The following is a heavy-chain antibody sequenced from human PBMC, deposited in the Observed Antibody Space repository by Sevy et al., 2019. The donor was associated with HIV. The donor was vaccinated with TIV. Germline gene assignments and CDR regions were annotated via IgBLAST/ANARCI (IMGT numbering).Heavy chain of an antibody. J-gene: IGHJ5*02. D-gene: IGHD2-15*01. V-gene: IGHV3-48*02. Sequence: GGSLRLSCAASGFTFSSYSISWVLQTSGRGLEWISYISHDATDRKYADSVKGRFTISRDDANKSGYLQLNSLRDEDTAIYYCARDRGYCSGGSCYRWFDTWGLGTLVTVSS. CDR2: ISHDATDR. CDR1: GFTFSSYS. CDR3: ARDRGYCSGGSCYRWFDT.